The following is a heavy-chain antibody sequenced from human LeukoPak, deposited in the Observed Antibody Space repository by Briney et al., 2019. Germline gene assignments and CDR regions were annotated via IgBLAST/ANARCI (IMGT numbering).Heavy chain of an antibody. D-gene: IGHD3-22*01. CDR1: GGSFSGYY. CDR3: AKRDASHYDSSGYYYHFDY. Sequence: PSETLSLTCAVYGGSFSGYYWSWIRQPPGKGLEWIGEINHSGSTNYNPSLKSRVTISVDTSKNQFSLKLSSVTAADTAVYYCAKRDASHYDSSGYYYHFDYWGQGTLVTVSS. J-gene: IGHJ4*02. V-gene: IGHV4-34*01. CDR2: INHSGST.